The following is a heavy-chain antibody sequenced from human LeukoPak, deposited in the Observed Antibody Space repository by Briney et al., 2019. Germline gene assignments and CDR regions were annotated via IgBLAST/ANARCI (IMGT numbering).Heavy chain of an antibody. CDR3: ARGVYDILTGYYKRRGGTDYYFDY. V-gene: IGHV4-38-2*02. CDR2: IYHSGST. J-gene: IGHJ4*02. CDR1: GYSISSGYY. Sequence: SETLSLTCTVSGYSISSGYYWGWIRQPPGKGLEWIGSIYHSGSTYYNPSLKSRVTISVDTSKNQFSLKLSSVTAADTAVYYCARGVYDILTGYYKRRGGTDYYFDYWGQGTLVTASS. D-gene: IGHD3-9*01.